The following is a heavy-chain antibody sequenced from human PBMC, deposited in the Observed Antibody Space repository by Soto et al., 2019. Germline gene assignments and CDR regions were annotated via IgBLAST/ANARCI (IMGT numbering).Heavy chain of an antibody. Sequence: SETLSLSCAVYGGSFSGYYWSWIRQPPGKGLEWIGEINHSGSTNYNPSLKSRVTISVDTSKNQFSLKLSSVTAADTAVYYCARILGYCSSTSCRPPSYYYYYMDVWGKGTTVTVSS. V-gene: IGHV4-34*01. J-gene: IGHJ6*03. D-gene: IGHD2-2*01. CDR2: INHSGST. CDR1: GGSFSGYY. CDR3: ARILGYCSSTSCRPPSYYYYYMDV.